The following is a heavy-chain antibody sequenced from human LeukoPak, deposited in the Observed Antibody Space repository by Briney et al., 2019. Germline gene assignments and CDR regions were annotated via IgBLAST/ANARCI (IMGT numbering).Heavy chain of an antibody. CDR2: IIPIFGTA. Sequence: ASVKVSCKASGGTFSSYAISWVRQAPGQGLEWMGGIIPIFGTANYAQKFQGRVTITADESTSTAYMELSSLRSEDTAVYYCAKTQTGYYGSGSYYPFDYWGQGTLVTVSS. V-gene: IGHV1-69*13. CDR1: GGTFSSYA. D-gene: IGHD3-10*01. J-gene: IGHJ4*02. CDR3: AKTQTGYYGSGSYYPFDY.